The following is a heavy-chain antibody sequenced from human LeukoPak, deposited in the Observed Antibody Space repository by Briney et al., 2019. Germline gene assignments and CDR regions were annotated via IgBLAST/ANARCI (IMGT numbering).Heavy chain of an antibody. D-gene: IGHD3-10*01. CDR3: ANTPGLLWFDY. V-gene: IGHV3-74*01. CDR2: INSDGSST. CDR1: GFTFSSYW. J-gene: IGHJ5*01. Sequence: PGGSLRLSCAASGFTFSSYWMHWVRQAPGKGLVWVSRINSDGSSTSYADSVKGRFTISRDNAKNTLYLQMNSLRAEDTAVYYCANTPGLLWFDYWGQGTLVTVSS.